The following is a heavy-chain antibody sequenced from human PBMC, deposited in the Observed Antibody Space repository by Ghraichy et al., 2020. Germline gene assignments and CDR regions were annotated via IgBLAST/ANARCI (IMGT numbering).Heavy chain of an antibody. CDR1: GFTFSSYA. Sequence: GGSLRLSCAASGFTFSSYAMSWVRQAPGKGLEWVSAISGSGGSTYYADSVKGRFTISRDNSKNTLYLQMNSLRAEDTAVYYCAKDLAIVVVPAARYYYYYYGMDVWGQGTTVTVSS. CDR3: AKDLAIVVVPAARYYYYYYGMDV. CDR2: ISGSGGST. V-gene: IGHV3-23*01. J-gene: IGHJ6*02. D-gene: IGHD2-2*01.